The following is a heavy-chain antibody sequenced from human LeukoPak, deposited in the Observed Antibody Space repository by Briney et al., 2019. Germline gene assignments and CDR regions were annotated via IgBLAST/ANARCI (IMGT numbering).Heavy chain of an antibody. CDR2: IYYSGST. D-gene: IGHD5-18*01. J-gene: IGHJ4*02. Sequence: SQTLSLTCTVSGGSISSGGYYWSWIRQHPGKGLEWIGYIYYSGSTYYNPSLKSRVTISVDTSKNQFSLKLSSVTAADTAVYYCARVLIQLWLLFDYWGQGTPVTVSS. V-gene: IGHV4-31*03. CDR3: ARVLIQLWLLFDY. CDR1: GGSISSGGYY.